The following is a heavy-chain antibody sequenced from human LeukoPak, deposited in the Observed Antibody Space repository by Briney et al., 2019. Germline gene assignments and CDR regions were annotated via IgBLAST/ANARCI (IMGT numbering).Heavy chain of an antibody. CDR2: IVVGSGNT. J-gene: IGHJ4*02. Sequence: PGTSVKVSCKASGFTFTSSAMQWVRQARGQRLEWIGWIVVGSGNTNYAQKFQERVTITRDMSSSTVYMELSSLRSEDTAVYYCAAREMAVSYYFDYWSQGTLVTVSS. D-gene: IGHD5-24*01. V-gene: IGHV1-58*02. CDR1: GFTFTSSA. CDR3: AAREMAVSYYFDY.